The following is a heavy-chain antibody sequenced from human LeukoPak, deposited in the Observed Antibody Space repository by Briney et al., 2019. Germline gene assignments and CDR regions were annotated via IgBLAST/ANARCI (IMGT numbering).Heavy chain of an antibody. V-gene: IGHV3-23*01. D-gene: IGHD6-13*01. CDR3: AKGAATGLVDWFDP. CDR2: ITGSGDNT. J-gene: IGHJ5*02. Sequence: GGSLRLSCAASGFTFSDYSMNWVRQAPGKGLEWVSSITGSGDNTFYADSVKGRFSLSRDNSKNMLYLQMYSLGAEDTAMYYCAKGAATGLVDWFDPWGQGTLVTVSS. CDR1: GFTFSDYS.